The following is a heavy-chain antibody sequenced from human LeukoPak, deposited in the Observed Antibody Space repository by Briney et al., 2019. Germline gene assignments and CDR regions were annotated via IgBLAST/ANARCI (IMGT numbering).Heavy chain of an antibody. D-gene: IGHD2-15*01. Sequence: GGSLRLSCAASGFTFSSYEMNWVRQAPGKGVEWVSYISSSGSTIYYADSVKGRFTISRDNAKNSLYLQMNSLRAEDTAVYYCARSYCSGGSCCYPYYWGQGTLVTVSS. CDR2: ISSSGSTI. V-gene: IGHV3-48*03. CDR3: ARSYCSGGSCCYPYY. J-gene: IGHJ4*02. CDR1: GFTFSSYE.